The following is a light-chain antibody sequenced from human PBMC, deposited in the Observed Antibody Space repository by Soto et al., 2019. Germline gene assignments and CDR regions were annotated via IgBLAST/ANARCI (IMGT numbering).Light chain of an antibody. V-gene: IGLV3-1*01. CDR3: QAWDSSTAVV. Sequence: SYELTQPPSVSVSPGQTASITCSGDKLGDKYVCWYQQKPGHSPVLVIYQDIKRPSGIPERFSGSNSGNTATLTISGTLTIDEADYYCQAWDSSTAVVFGGGTKLTVL. CDR1: KLGDKY. CDR2: QDI. J-gene: IGLJ2*01.